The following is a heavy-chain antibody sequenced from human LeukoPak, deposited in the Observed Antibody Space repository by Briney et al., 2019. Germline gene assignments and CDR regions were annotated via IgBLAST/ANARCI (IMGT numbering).Heavy chain of an antibody. V-gene: IGHV3-7*03. D-gene: IGHD3-10*01. CDR2: IKQDGSEK. CDR3: ARKGRPITMDLLYYYGMDV. Sequence: GGSLRLSCAASGFTFSSYWMSWVRQVPGKGLEWVANIKQDGSEKYYVDSVKGRFTISRDNAKNSLYLQMNSLRAEDTAVYFCARKGRPITMDLLYYYGMDVWGQGTTVTVSS. CDR1: GFTFSSYW. J-gene: IGHJ6*02.